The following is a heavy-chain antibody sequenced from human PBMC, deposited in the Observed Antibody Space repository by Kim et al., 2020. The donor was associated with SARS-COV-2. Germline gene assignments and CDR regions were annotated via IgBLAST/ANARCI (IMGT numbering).Heavy chain of an antibody. D-gene: IGHD3-10*01. V-gene: IGHV3-30*18. Sequence: GGSLRLSCAASGFTFSSYGMHWVRQAPGKGLEWVAVISYDGSNKYYADSVKGRFTISRDNSKNTLYLQMNSLRAEDTAVYYCAKDPAYYGSGSYYNYYY. J-gene: IGHJ6*01. CDR2: ISYDGSNK. CDR3: AKDPAYYGSGSYYNYYY. CDR1: GFTFSSYG.